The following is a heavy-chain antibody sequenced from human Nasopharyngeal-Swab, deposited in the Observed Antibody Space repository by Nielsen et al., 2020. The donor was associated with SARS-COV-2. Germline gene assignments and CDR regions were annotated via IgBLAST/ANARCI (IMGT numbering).Heavy chain of an antibody. CDR1: GLTFSSYS. Sequence: GESLKISCAASGLTFSSYSMNWVRQAPGKGLEWVSSISSSSSYIYYADSAKGRFTISRDNAKNSLYLQMNSLRAEDTAVYYCARDGDYSGWELTDYWGQGTLVTVSS. D-gene: IGHD1-26*01. V-gene: IGHV3-21*01. CDR2: ISSSSSYI. J-gene: IGHJ4*02. CDR3: ARDGDYSGWELTDY.